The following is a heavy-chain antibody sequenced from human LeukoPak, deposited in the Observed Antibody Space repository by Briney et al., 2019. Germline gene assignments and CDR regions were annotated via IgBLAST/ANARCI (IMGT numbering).Heavy chain of an antibody. D-gene: IGHD3-22*01. J-gene: IGHJ4*02. Sequence: ASVEVSCKASGYTFTGYYMHWVRQAPGRGLEWMGWINPNSGGTNYAQKFQGRVTMTRDTSISTAYMELSRLRSDDTAVYYCARVPHDYYDSSGYYWRFDYWGQGTLVTVSS. CDR3: ARVPHDYYDSSGYYWRFDY. V-gene: IGHV1-2*02. CDR1: GYTFTGYY. CDR2: INPNSGGT.